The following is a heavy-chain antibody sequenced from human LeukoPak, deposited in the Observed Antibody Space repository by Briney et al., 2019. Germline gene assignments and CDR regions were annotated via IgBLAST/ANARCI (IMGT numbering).Heavy chain of an antibody. CDR3: ARGIGGATTIYYYYYYYMDV. J-gene: IGHJ6*03. CDR1: GGSFSGYY. V-gene: IGHV4-34*01. CDR2: INHSGST. Sequence: SETLSLTCAVYGGSFSGYYWSWIRQPPGKGLEWIGQINHSGSTNYNPSLKSRVTISVDTSKNQFSLKLSPFPAADTAVYYCARGIGGATTIYYYYYYYMDVWGKGTTVTVSS. D-gene: IGHD1-26*01.